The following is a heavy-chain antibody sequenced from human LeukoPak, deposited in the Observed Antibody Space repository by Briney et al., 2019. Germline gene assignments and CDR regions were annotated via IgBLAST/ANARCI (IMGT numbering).Heavy chain of an antibody. CDR2: ISSISSSRTFI. Sequence: GGSLRLSCAASGFTFSSYSMNWVRQAPGKGLEWVSSISSISSSRTFIYYPDSVKGRFTISRDNTKNSLFLRMNSLRAEDTAVYYCARDGGIAPAGTVTYYYYYMDVWGKGTTVTVSS. CDR3: ARDGGIAPAGTVTYYYYYMDV. V-gene: IGHV3-21*01. D-gene: IGHD6-13*01. CDR1: GFTFSSYS. J-gene: IGHJ6*03.